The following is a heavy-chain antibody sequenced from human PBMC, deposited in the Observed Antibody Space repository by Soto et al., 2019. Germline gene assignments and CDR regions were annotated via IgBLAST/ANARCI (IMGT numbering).Heavy chain of an antibody. CDR2: INHSGST. CDR1: GGSFSGYY. CDR3: ARGRVRALDY. Sequence: QVQLQQWGAGLLKPSETLSLTCAVYGGSFSGYYWSWIRQPPGKGLEWSGEINHSGSTNYNPSLKSRVTISVDTSKNQFSLKLSSVTAADKAVYYCARGRVRALDYWGQGTLVTVSS. V-gene: IGHV4-34*01. J-gene: IGHJ4*02.